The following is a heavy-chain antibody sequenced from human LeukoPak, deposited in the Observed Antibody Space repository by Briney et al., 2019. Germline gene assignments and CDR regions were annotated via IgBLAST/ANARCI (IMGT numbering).Heavy chain of an antibody. CDR2: IYYSGST. Sequence: SETLSLTCTVSGGSISSYYWSWIRQPPGKGLEWIGYIYYSGSTNYNPSLKSRVTISVDTSKDQFSLKLSSVTAADTAVYYCARLDYYYYYMDVWGKGTTVTISS. J-gene: IGHJ6*03. CDR3: ARLDYYYYYMDV. V-gene: IGHV4-59*01. CDR1: GGSISSYY.